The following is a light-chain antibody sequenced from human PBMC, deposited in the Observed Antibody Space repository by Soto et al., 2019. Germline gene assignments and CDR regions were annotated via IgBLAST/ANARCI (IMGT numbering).Light chain of an antibody. CDR2: AAS. CDR1: HTIMTY. CDR3: QQSYNSPQT. V-gene: IGKV1-39*01. Sequence: IQMTQSPSSLSASVVDEVTITCRASHTIMTYLNWYQLKPGKPPRLLIYAASSLQSGVPSRFSGSGSGTDFTLTINSLQPEDFATYSCQQSYNSPQTFGQGTKVDIK. J-gene: IGKJ1*01.